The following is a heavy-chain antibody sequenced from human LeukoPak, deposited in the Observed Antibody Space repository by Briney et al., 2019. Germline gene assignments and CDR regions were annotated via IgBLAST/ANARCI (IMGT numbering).Heavy chain of an antibody. CDR1: GFTFSSYA. J-gene: IGHJ4*02. CDR2: ISGSGGSP. CDR3: AKGTSSYYYDSSGYCDY. V-gene: IGHV3-23*01. Sequence: PGGSLRLSCAASGFTFSSYAMSWVRQAPGKGLEWVSAISGSGGSPYYADSVKGRFTISRDNSKNTLYLQMNSLRAEDTAVYYCAKGTSSYYYDSSGYCDYWGQGTLVTVSS. D-gene: IGHD3-22*01.